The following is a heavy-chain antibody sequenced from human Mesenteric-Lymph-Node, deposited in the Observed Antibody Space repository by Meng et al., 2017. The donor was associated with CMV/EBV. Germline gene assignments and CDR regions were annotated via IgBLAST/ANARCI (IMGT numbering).Heavy chain of an antibody. CDR2: ITRDSSTI. Sequence: GESLKISCAASGFTFSDYSMNWVRQAPGKGLEWVSYITRDSSTIYYADSVKGRFTISRDNAKNSLYLQMNSLRAEDTAVYYCASLVVPAAIRVEYYFDYWGQGTLVTVSS. V-gene: IGHV3-48*04. CDR1: GFTFSDYS. CDR3: ASLVVPAAIRVEYYFDY. D-gene: IGHD2-2*01. J-gene: IGHJ4*02.